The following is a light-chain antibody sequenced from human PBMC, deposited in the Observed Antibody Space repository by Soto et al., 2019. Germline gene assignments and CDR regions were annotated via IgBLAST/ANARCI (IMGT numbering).Light chain of an antibody. CDR1: SSDVGGYNF. V-gene: IGLV2-14*01. CDR2: DVS. J-gene: IGLJ3*02. Sequence: QAVLTQPASVSGSPGQSITISCTGTSSDVGGYNFVSWYQQHPGKAPKLMIYDVSNRPSGVSNRFSGSKSGNTASLTISGLQAEDEAYYYCSSYTSSSTAWVFGGGTKLTVL. CDR3: SSYTSSSTAWV.